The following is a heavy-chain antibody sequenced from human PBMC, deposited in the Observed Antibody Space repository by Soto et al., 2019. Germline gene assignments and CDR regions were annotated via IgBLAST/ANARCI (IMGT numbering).Heavy chain of an antibody. CDR1: GFTFSSFA. CDR3: AKGFAVAGFYFDS. D-gene: IGHD6-19*01. Sequence: GGSLRLSCTASGFTFSSFAMAWVRQAPGKGLEWVSGITASGGTRYHADSLKGRFTISRDNSKNMLFLQMNNLSAEDTATYSCAKGFAVAGFYFDSWGQGSLVTVSS. CDR2: ITASGGTR. V-gene: IGHV3-23*01. J-gene: IGHJ4*02.